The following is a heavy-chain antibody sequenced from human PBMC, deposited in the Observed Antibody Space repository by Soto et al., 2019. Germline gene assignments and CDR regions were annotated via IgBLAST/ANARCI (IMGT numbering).Heavy chain of an antibody. CDR3: ARDLVVEARDPYYYVMDV. Sequence: GGSLRLSCAASGFTFSSYAMHWVRQAPGKGLEWVAVISYDGSNKYYADSVKGRFTISRDNSKNTLYLQMNSLRAEDTAVYYCARDLVVEARDPYYYVMDVWGQGTTVTVS. CDR1: GFTFSSYA. V-gene: IGHV3-30-3*01. D-gene: IGHD2-15*01. CDR2: ISYDGSNK. J-gene: IGHJ6*02.